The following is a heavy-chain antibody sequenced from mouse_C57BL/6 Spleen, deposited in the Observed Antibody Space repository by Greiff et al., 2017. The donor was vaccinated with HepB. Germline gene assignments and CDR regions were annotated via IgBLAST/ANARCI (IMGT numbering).Heavy chain of an antibody. D-gene: IGHD1-1*01. CDR2: IYPGDGDT. Sequence: VQLQQSGPELVKPGASVKISCKASGYAFSSSWMNWVKQRPGKGLEWIGRIYPGDGDTNYNGKFKGKATLTADKSSSTAYMQLSSLTSEDSAVYFCARGGTTVAATPYFDYWGQGTTLTVSS. V-gene: IGHV1-82*01. CDR3: ARGGTTVAATPYFDY. J-gene: IGHJ2*01. CDR1: GYAFSSSW.